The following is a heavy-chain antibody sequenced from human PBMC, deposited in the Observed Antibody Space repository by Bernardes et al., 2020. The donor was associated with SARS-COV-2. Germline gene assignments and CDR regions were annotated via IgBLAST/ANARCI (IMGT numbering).Heavy chain of an antibody. Sequence: GGSLRLSCAASGFTFSSYAMSWVRQAPGKGLEWVSAISGSGGSTYYADSVKGRFTISRDNSKNTLYLQMNSLRAEDTAVYYCAKDQPPSHIVVGAFDIWGQGTMVTVSS. V-gene: IGHV3-23*01. CDR3: AKDQPPSHIVVGAFDI. CDR2: ISGSGGST. J-gene: IGHJ3*02. CDR1: GFTFSSYA. D-gene: IGHD2-15*01.